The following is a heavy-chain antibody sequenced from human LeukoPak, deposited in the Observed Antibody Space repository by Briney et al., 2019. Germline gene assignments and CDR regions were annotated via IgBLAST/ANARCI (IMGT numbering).Heavy chain of an antibody. CDR2: INHSGST. Sequence: SETLSLTCAVYGGSLSGYYWSWIRQPPGKGLEWIGEINHSGSTNYNPSLKSRVTISVDTSKNQFSLKLSSVTAADTAVYYCARVGWLQPLYYFDYWGQGTLVTASS. V-gene: IGHV4-34*01. CDR1: GGSLSGYY. J-gene: IGHJ4*02. CDR3: ARVGWLQPLYYFDY. D-gene: IGHD5-24*01.